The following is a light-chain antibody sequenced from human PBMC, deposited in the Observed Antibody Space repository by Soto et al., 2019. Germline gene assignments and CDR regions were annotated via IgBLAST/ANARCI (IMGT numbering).Light chain of an antibody. V-gene: IGLV2-11*01. Sequence: QSALTQPRSVSGSPGQSVTISCTGTSSDVGGYDYVSWFQHHPGKVPKLMIYDVTKRPSGVPDRFSGSKSGNTASLTISGLQAEDEADYYCSLYTSSSTYVFGTGTKLTVL. CDR1: SSDVGGYDY. CDR2: DVT. CDR3: SLYTSSSTYV. J-gene: IGLJ1*01.